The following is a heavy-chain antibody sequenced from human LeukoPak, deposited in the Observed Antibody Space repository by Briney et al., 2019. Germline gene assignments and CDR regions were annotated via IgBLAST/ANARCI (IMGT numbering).Heavy chain of an antibody. CDR1: GYSFGIYG. CDR3: VRDGGAESPTTDY. V-gene: IGHV1-18*04. Sequence: ASVKVSCQASGYSFGIYGIRWVRQAPGQGLEWMAWIRPYDGHTNYAQNLHARVTLTADMSTSTVYMEMFSLRSDDTAVYYCVRDGGAESPTTDYWGQGTLVTVSS. CDR2: IRPYDGHT. J-gene: IGHJ4*02. D-gene: IGHD3-16*01.